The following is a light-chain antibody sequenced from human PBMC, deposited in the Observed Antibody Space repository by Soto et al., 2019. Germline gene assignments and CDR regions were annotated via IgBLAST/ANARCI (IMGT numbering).Light chain of an antibody. CDR3: QQSSEATWT. Sequence: NQMTQSPSSLSASVGDRVTITCRASQSISSYLNWYQQKPGKAPKLLIYAASSLQSGVPSRFSGSGSGTDFTLTISSLQPEDFATYYCQQSSEATWTFGQGTKVAIK. V-gene: IGKV1-39*01. CDR2: AAS. CDR1: QSISSY. J-gene: IGKJ1*01.